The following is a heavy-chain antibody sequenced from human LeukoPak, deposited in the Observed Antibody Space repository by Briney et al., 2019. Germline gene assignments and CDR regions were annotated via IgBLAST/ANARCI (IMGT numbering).Heavy chain of an antibody. CDR1: GGSISSSSYY. J-gene: IGHJ5*02. CDR2: IYYSGST. CDR3: ARASGFNWFDP. Sequence: SETLSLTCTVSGGSISSSSYYWSWIRQPPGKGLEWIGYIYYSGSTNYNPSLKSRVTISVDTSKNQFSLKLSSVSAADTAVYYCARASGFNWFDPWGQGTLVTVSS. V-gene: IGHV4-61*01. D-gene: IGHD3-22*01.